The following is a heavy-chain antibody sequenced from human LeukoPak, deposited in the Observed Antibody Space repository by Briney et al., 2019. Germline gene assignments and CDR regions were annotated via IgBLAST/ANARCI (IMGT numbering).Heavy chain of an antibody. CDR2: ISNNGGYT. Sequence: GGSLRLSCAASGLTFSSSAISWVRQAPGKGLEWVSAISNNGGYTYYADSVQGRFTISRDNSKSTLCLQMNSLRAEDTAVYYCAKQLGYCSDGSCYFPYWGQGTLVTVSS. J-gene: IGHJ4*02. CDR1: GLTFSSSA. D-gene: IGHD2-15*01. V-gene: IGHV3-23*01. CDR3: AKQLGYCSDGSCYFPY.